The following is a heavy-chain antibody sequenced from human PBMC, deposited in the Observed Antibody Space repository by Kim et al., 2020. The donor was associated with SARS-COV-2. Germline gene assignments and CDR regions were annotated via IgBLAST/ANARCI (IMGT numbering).Heavy chain of an antibody. Sequence: NIYYSGTTYDNPSLKSRVTISVDTSRNQFSLKLSSVTAADTAVYYCASSGYWGQGILVTVSS. CDR2: IYYSGTT. CDR3: ASSGY. V-gene: IGHV4-39*01. J-gene: IGHJ4*02.